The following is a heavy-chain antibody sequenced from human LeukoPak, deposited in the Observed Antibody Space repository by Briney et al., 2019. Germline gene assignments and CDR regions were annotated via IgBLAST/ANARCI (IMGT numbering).Heavy chain of an antibody. CDR1: GFTFSRHW. CDR2: IKDNGSEK. CDR3: ARESPDFDH. J-gene: IGHJ4*02. V-gene: IGHV3-7*04. Sequence: GGSLRPSCAASGFTFSRHWMSWVRQAPGKGLEWVANIKDNGSEKYYVESVKGRFTISRDNAKTSLYLKMNSLRAEDTAVYYCARESPDFDHWGQGTLVTVSS.